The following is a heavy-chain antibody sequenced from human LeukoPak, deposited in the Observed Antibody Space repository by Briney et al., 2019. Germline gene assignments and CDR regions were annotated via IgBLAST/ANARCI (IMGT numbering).Heavy chain of an antibody. Sequence: PGGSLRLSCAVSGFTFSTYWMSWVRQAPGKGLEWVANINQDGTEKYYVDSVKGRFTISRDNSKNTLYLQMNSLRAEDTAVYYCAKDYIVVVPAAIPGNDYWGQGTLVTVSS. CDR3: AKDYIVVVPAAIPGNDY. V-gene: IGHV3-7*01. CDR1: GFTFSTYW. J-gene: IGHJ4*02. D-gene: IGHD2-2*01. CDR2: INQDGTEK.